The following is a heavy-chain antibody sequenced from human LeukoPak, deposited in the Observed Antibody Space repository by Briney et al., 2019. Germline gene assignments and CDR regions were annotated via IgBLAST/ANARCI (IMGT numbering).Heavy chain of an antibody. CDR3: ARGGWYFSY. CDR1: GGSISNTDRY. J-gene: IGHJ4*02. V-gene: IGHV4-39*01. Sequence: SETLSLTCSVFGGSISNTDRYWGWVRQPPEKGLEWIGSIYYSGFTYYNPSLKSRVTISVDTSKNQFSLKLSSVTAADTAVYYCARGGWYFSYWGQGTPVTVSS. D-gene: IGHD6-19*01. CDR2: IYYSGFT.